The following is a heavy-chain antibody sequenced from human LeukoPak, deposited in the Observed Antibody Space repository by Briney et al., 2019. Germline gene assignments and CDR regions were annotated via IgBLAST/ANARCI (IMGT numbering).Heavy chain of an antibody. V-gene: IGHV3-11*01. Sequence: GGSLRLSCAASGFTFSDYYMSWIRQAPGKGLEWVSYISSSGSTIYYTDSVKGRFTISRDNDRNSLYLQMNSLRAEDTAVYYCARGTYSGTYYAWYYFDYWGQGTLVTVSS. CDR3: ARGTYSGTYYAWYYFDY. J-gene: IGHJ4*02. D-gene: IGHD1-26*01. CDR2: ISSSGSTI. CDR1: GFTFSDYY.